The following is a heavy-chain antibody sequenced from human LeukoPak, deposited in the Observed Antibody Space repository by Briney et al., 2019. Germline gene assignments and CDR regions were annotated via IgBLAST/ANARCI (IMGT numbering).Heavy chain of an antibody. CDR1: EFTFSIHW. D-gene: IGHD5-24*01. CDR2: IKQDGSEK. CDR3: ARGERDGHSGGSFDY. Sequence: GGSLRLSCAASEFTFSIHWMSWVRQAPGKGLEWVANIKQDGSEKYYVDSVKGRFTISRDNAKNSLYLQMNSLRVEDTAVYYCARGERDGHSGGSFDYWGQGTLVTVSS. V-gene: IGHV3-7*01. J-gene: IGHJ4*02.